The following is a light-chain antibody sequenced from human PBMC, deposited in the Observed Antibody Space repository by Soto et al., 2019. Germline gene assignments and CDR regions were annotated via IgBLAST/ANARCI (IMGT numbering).Light chain of an antibody. J-gene: IGKJ1*01. CDR2: GAS. V-gene: IGKV3-20*01. CDR1: QSLSTTD. Sequence: EIVLTQSPGTLSLSPGERATLSCRASQSLSTTDLAWFQHKPGQAPRLLIYGASTRATGIPDRFSGSGSGTDFTLTNSRLEPEDFAVYYCQQYATSQTWTFGQGTKVEVK. CDR3: QQYATSQTWT.